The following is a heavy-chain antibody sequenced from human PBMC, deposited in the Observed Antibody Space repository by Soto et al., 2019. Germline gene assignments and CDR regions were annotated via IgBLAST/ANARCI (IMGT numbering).Heavy chain of an antibody. CDR1: GYTFTSYA. V-gene: IGHV1-3*01. J-gene: IGHJ5*02. D-gene: IGHD2-2*01. CDR3: ARGRRAVVPAAISWFDP. Sequence: ASVKVSCKASGYTFTSYAMHWVRQAPGQRLEWMGWINAGNGNTKYSQKFQGRVTITRDTSASTAYMELSSLRSEDTAVYYCARGRRAVVPAAISWFDPWGQGTLVTVSS. CDR2: INAGNGNT.